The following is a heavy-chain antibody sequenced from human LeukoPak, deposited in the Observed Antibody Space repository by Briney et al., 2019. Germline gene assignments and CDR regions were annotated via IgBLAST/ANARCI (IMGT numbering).Heavy chain of an antibody. Sequence: GGSLRLSCAASGFNFSNYWMSWVRQAPGKGLEWVANIKQDGSEKCYVDSVKGRFTISRDNAKNSLYLQMNSLRAEDTAVYYCARDRWELLSNSYHYCGLDVWGQGTTVTVSS. J-gene: IGHJ6*02. D-gene: IGHD2-15*01. CDR1: GFNFSNYW. V-gene: IGHV3-7*01. CDR2: IKQDGSEK. CDR3: ARDRWELLSNSYHYCGLDV.